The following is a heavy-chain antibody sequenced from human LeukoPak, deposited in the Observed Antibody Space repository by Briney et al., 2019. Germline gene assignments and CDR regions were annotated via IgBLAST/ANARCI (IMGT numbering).Heavy chain of an antibody. CDR2: IYNSGNT. J-gene: IGHJ5*02. D-gene: IGHD6-13*01. CDR1: GGSISSYS. Sequence: SETLSLTCTVSGGSISSYSWNWIRQPPGKRLEWLGYIYNSGNTNYNPSLKSRVTISVDTSKNQFSLKLSSVTAADTAVYYCARDGGGSSRPYNWFDPWGQGTLVTVSS. CDR3: ARDGGGSSRPYNWFDP. V-gene: IGHV4-59*01.